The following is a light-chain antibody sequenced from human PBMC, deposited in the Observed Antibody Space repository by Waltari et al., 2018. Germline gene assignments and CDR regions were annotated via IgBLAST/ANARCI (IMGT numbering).Light chain of an antibody. CDR2: GAS. Sequence: ELVMTQSPATLSVSPGERATLSCRASQSVICNLAWYQQKPGQSPSLLIYGASTRATGIPARFSGSGSGTEFTLTISSLQSEDFAVYYCQQYNNWPPFTFGPGTKVDIK. V-gene: IGKV3D-15*01. CDR1: QSVICN. CDR3: QQYNNWPPFT. J-gene: IGKJ3*01.